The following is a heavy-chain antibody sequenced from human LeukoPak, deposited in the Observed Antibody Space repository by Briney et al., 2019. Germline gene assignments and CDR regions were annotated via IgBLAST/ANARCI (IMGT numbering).Heavy chain of an antibody. CDR1: GGTFSSYA. V-gene: IGHV1-69*06. CDR3: ARTTYDSSGYYS. J-gene: IGHJ4*02. CDR2: IIPIFGTA. Sequence: GASVKVSCKASGGTFSSYAISWVRQAPGRGLEWMGGIIPIFGTANYAQKFQGRVTITADKSTSTAYMELSSLRSEDTAVYYCARTTYDSSGYYSWGQGTLVTVSS. D-gene: IGHD3-22*01.